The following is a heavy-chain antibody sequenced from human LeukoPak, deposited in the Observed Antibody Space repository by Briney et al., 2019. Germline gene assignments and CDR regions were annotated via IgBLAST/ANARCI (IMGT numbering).Heavy chain of an antibody. CDR1: GASISSNY. CDR2: MYTSGNT. D-gene: IGHD1-26*01. V-gene: IGHV4-4*07. Sequence: SETLSLTCTVSGASISSNYWSWIRQPAGKRLEWIGRMYTSGNTHYSPSLKSRVTMSVDTSKNQFSLHLTSVTAADTAVYYCANGANSGSYFEDWGQGTLVTVSS. CDR3: ANGANSGSYFED. J-gene: IGHJ4*02.